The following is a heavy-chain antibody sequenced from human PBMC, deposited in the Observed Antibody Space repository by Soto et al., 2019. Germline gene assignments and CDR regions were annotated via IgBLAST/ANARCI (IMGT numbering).Heavy chain of an antibody. CDR2: IYHSGST. V-gene: IGHV4-38-2*02. Sequence: XATLWLTCAVCGYCISSGDDWGWVRQPPGKGLEWIGSIYHSGSTYYNPSLKSRVTISVDTSKNQFSLKLSSVTAADTAVYYCARDLPDCSTSCYTKYNWFDPWGQGTLVTVSS. CDR1: GYCISSGDD. CDR3: ARDLPDCSTSCYTKYNWFDP. J-gene: IGHJ5*02. D-gene: IGHD2-2*02.